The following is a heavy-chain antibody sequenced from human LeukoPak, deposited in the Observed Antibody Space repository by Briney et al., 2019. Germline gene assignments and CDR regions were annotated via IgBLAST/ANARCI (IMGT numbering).Heavy chain of an antibody. CDR3: ARGSLWFGESPHFDY. V-gene: IGHV1-69*05. CDR2: IIPIFGTA. Sequence: SVKVSCKASGGTFSSYAISWVRQAPGQGLEWMGRIIPIFGTANYAQKFQGRVTITTDESTSTAYMELSSLRSEDTAAYYCARGSLWFGESPHFDYWGQGTLVTVSS. D-gene: IGHD3-10*01. CDR1: GGTFSSYA. J-gene: IGHJ4*02.